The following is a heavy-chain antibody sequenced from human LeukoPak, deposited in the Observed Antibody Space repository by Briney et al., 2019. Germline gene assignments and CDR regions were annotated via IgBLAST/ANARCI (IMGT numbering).Heavy chain of an antibody. CDR2: LRGDGET. Sequence: LGRSLRLSCAASVFPFSNYAMSWVRQAPARGLEWVSSLRGDGETFYADSVKGRFTLSRDGSRNTLYLQLTNLRVEATAGYTLAKASCVSNDDAVLWGQGTMVTVSS. CDR3: AKASCVSNDDAVL. D-gene: IGHD1-1*01. J-gene: IGHJ4*02. V-gene: IGHV3-23*01. CDR1: VFPFSNYA.